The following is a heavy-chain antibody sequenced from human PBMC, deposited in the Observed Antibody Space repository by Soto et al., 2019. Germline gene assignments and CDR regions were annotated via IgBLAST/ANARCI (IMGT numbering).Heavy chain of an antibody. Sequence: PSETLSLTCTVSGGSISSGGYYWSWIRQHPGKGLEWIGYIYYSGSTYYNPSLKSRVTISVDTSKNQFSLKLSSVTAADTAVYDCARAACSWQQLPGWFEPWGRGTLVAVSS. D-gene: IGHD6-13*01. V-gene: IGHV4-31*03. CDR2: IYYSGST. J-gene: IGHJ5*02. CDR3: ARAACSWQQLPGWFEP. CDR1: GGSISSGGYY.